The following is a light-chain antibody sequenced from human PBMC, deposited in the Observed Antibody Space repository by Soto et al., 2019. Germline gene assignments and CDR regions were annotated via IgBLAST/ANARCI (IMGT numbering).Light chain of an antibody. CDR2: DAS. J-gene: IGKJ1*01. Sequence: DIQMTQSPSSLSASVGDRVTITCQASQDINNYLNWYQQKSGKAPKLLIYDASDLETGVPSRFSGSGSGTEFTLTISSLQPDDCATYYCQQYNSYWTFGQGTKVDIK. V-gene: IGKV1-33*01. CDR3: QQYNSYWT. CDR1: QDINNY.